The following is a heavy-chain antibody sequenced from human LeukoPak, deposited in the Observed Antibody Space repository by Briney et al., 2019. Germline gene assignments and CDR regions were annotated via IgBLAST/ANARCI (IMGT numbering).Heavy chain of an antibody. Sequence: PGGSLRLSCVASGFTFSSYAMHWVRQAPGKGLEWVAVISYDGSNKYYADSVKGRFTISRDNSKNTLYLQMNSLRAEDTAVYYCARDGQDTGILTGYYHPTLDYWGQGTLVTVSS. CDR3: ARDGQDTGILTGYYHPTLDY. V-gene: IGHV3-30-3*01. CDR2: ISYDGSNK. J-gene: IGHJ4*02. D-gene: IGHD3-9*01. CDR1: GFTFSSYA.